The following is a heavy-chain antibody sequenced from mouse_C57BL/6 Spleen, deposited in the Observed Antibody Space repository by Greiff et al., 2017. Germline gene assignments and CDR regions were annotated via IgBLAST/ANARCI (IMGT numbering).Heavy chain of an antibody. CDR3: ARLGYDYDGFAY. J-gene: IGHJ3*01. Sequence: VKLMESGAELARPGASVKLSCKASGYTFTSYGISWVKQRTGQGLEWIGEIYPRSGNTYYNEKFKGKATLTADKSSSTAYMELRSLTSEDSAVYFCARLGYDYDGFAYWGQGTLVTVSA. V-gene: IGHV1-81*01. CDR2: IYPRSGNT. CDR1: GYTFTSYG. D-gene: IGHD2-4*01.